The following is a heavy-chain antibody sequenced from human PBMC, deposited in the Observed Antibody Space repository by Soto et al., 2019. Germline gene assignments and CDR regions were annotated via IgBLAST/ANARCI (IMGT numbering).Heavy chain of an antibody. CDR3: AKDHIIMIVGPDAFVI. J-gene: IGHJ3*02. CDR2: ISGSGGST. CDR1: GFTFSSYA. D-gene: IGHD3-22*01. V-gene: IGHV3-23*01. Sequence: GGSLRLSCAASGFTFSSYAMSWVRQAPGKGLEWVSAISGSGGSTYYADSVKGRFTISRDNSKNTLYLQMNSLRAEDTAVYYCAKDHIIMIVGPDAFVIWGQGTMVTGSS.